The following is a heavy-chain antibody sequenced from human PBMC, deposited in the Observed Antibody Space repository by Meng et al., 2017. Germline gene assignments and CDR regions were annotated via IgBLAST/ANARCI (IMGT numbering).Heavy chain of an antibody. V-gene: IGHV3-30*04. CDR1: GFTFSSYA. J-gene: IGHJ4*02. Sequence: QVQLVESGGGVVQPGSSLRLSCAASGFTFSSYAMHWVRQAPGKGLEWVAVISYDGSNKYYADSVKGRFTISRDNSKNTLYLQMNSLRAEDTAVYYCARSEMATTCFDYWGQGTLVTVSS. D-gene: IGHD5-24*01. CDR3: ARSEMATTCFDY. CDR2: ISYDGSNK.